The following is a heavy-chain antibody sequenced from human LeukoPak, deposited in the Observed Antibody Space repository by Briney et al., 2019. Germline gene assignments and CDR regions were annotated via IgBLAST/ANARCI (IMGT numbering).Heavy chain of an antibody. J-gene: IGHJ5*02. V-gene: IGHV3-9*01. CDR2: ISWDSGSI. CDR3: ANSRGWSMEGFDP. D-gene: IGHD6-19*01. CDR1: GFTFDDYA. Sequence: GGSLRLSCAASGFTFDDYAMHWVRQAPGKGLEWVSGISWDSGSIGYADSVKGRFTISRDNAKNSLYLQMNSLRAEDTALYYCANSRGWSMEGFDPWGQGTLVTVPS.